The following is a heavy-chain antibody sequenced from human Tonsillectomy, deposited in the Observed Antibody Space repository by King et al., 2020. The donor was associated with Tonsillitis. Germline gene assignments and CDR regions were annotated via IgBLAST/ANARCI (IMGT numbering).Heavy chain of an antibody. CDR3: AKDSETSFGVVSYFDY. V-gene: IGHV3-9*01. CDR2: ISWNSATI. J-gene: IGHJ4*02. Sequence: VQLVESGGGLVQPGRSLRLSCAASGFIFDDYAMHWVRQAPGKGLEWVSSISWNSATIDYADSVKGRFTISRDNAKNSLYLQMNSLRPEDTALYYCAKDSETSFGVVSYFDYWGQGTLVTVSS. D-gene: IGHD3-3*01. CDR1: GFIFDDYA.